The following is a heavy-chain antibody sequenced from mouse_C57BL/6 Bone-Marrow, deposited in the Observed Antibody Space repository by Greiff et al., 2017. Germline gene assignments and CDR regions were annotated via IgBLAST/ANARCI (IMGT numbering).Heavy chain of an antibody. CDR2: INPNYGTT. V-gene: IGHV1-39*01. D-gene: IGHD1-1*01. J-gene: IGHJ4*01. CDR3: ARSEFITTVVAPMDY. Sequence: EVHLVESGPELVKPGASVKISCKASGYSFTDYNMNWVKQSNGKSLEWIGVINPNYGTTSYNQKFKGKATLTVDQSSSTAYMQLNSLTSEDSAVYYCARSEFITTVVAPMDYWGQGTSVTVSS. CDR1: GYSFTDYN.